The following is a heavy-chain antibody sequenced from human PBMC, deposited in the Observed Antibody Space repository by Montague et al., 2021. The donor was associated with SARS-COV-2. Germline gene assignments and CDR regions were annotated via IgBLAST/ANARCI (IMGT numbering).Heavy chain of an antibody. Sequence: SETLSLTCTVSGGSISPYYWSWIRQSPGKGLECIGYTSYSGSTDYNPSLKSRVTISIDTSKNQFSLKLSSVTAADTAVYYCARWGEYYDSPYYYYAMDVWGQGITVTVSS. CDR1: GGSISPYY. CDR2: TSYSGST. D-gene: IGHD3-3*01. CDR3: ARWGEYYDSPYYYYAMDV. J-gene: IGHJ6*02. V-gene: IGHV4-59*12.